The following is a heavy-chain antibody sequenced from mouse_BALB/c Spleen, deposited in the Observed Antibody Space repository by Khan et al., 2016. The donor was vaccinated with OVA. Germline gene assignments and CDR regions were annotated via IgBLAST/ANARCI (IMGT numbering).Heavy chain of an antibody. V-gene: IGHV9-3-1*01. CDR3: ARPPYFSYVLDN. CDR1: GYSITSDYA. D-gene: IGHD2-10*01. J-gene: IGHJ4*01. Sequence: VQLVESGPGLVKPSQSLSLTCTVTGYSITSDYAWNWVKQAPGKGLKWMGWINTYTGEPTYADDFNGRFAFSLETSASTAYLQINNLKNEDTATYFCARPPYFSYVLDNWGQGTSVTVSS. CDR2: INTYTGEP.